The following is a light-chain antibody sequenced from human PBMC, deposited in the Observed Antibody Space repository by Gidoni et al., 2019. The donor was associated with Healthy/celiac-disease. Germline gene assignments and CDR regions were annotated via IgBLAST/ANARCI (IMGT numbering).Light chain of an antibody. J-gene: IGLJ2*01. CDR1: SSNIGSNT. Sequence: QSVLTQPPSASGTPGQRVTISCSGGSSNIGSNTVNWYQQLPGTAPNLLIYSNNQRPSGGPDRFSGSKSGTSASLAISGLQSEDEADYYCAAWDDSLNGVVFVGGTKLTVL. CDR2: SNN. V-gene: IGLV1-44*01. CDR3: AAWDDSLNGVV.